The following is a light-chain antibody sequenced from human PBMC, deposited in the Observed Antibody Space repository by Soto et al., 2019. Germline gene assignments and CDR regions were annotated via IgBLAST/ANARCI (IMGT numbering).Light chain of an antibody. CDR2: AAS. Sequence: DIKMAQSASSLSAAVRDSVTITFQASQDITNCLNWYHQKPGKAPKLLIYAASTLQSGVPSRFSGSGSGTDFTLPISCLQSEDFATYYCPQYYSYPLTFGGGTKVDIK. CDR1: QDITNC. V-gene: IGKV1-16*01. CDR3: PQYYSYPLT. J-gene: IGKJ4*01.